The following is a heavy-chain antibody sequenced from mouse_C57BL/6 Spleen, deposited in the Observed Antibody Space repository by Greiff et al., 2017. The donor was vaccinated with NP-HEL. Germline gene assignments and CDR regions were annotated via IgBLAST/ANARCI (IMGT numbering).Heavy chain of an antibody. Sequence: EVQLQQSGAELVRPGASVKLSCTASGFNIKDYYMHWVKQRPEQGLEWIGRIDPEDGDTEYAPKFQGKATMTADTSSNTAYLQLSSLTSEDTAVYYCTTYYYGSSLFGFWGQGTTLTVSS. V-gene: IGHV14-1*01. CDR3: TTYYYGSSLFGF. CDR1: GFNIKDYY. D-gene: IGHD1-1*01. CDR2: IDPEDGDT. J-gene: IGHJ2*01.